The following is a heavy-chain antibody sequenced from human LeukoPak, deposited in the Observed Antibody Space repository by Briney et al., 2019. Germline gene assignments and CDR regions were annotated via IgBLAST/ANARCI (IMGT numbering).Heavy chain of an antibody. CDR2: TSGSGGST. Sequence: GGSLRLSCGTSGFTFSRFWMSWARQAPGKGLEWVSATSGSGGSTYYADSVKGRFTISRDNSKNTLYLQMNSLRAEDTAVYYCAKGRWGFDIWGQGTMVTVSS. CDR1: GFTFSRFW. V-gene: IGHV3-23*01. CDR3: AKGRWGFDI. J-gene: IGHJ3*02. D-gene: IGHD4-23*01.